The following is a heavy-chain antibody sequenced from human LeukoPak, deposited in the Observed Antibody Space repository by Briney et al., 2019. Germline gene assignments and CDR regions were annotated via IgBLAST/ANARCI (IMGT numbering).Heavy chain of an antibody. Sequence: GASVKVSCKASGYTFTSYGISWVRQAPGQGLEWMGWISAYNGNTNYAQKLQGRVTMTTDTSTSTAYMELRSLRAEDTAVYYCASSAAPPTDTHYYYMNVWGKGTTVTVSS. CDR2: ISAYNGNT. J-gene: IGHJ6*03. V-gene: IGHV1-18*01. CDR3: ASSAAPPTDTHYYYMNV. D-gene: IGHD6-19*01. CDR1: GYTFTSYG.